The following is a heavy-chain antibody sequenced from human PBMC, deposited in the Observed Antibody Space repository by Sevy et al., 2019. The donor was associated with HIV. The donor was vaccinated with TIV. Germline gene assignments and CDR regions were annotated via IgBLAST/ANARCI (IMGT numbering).Heavy chain of an antibody. Sequence: GGSLRLSCTASGFTFSSYEMNWVRQAPGKGLEWVSSIIRSGDTIYYADSVKGRFTVSRDNAKNSLFLQMNSLRAEDTAIYYCARGPHYYYDSSSFFEYWGQGTLVTVSS. CDR2: IIRSGDTI. V-gene: IGHV3-48*03. J-gene: IGHJ4*02. CDR1: GFTFSSYE. D-gene: IGHD3-22*01. CDR3: ARGPHYYYDSSSFFEY.